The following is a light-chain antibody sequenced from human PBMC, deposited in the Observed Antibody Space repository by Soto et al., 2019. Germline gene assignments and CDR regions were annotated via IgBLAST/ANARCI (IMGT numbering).Light chain of an antibody. CDR3: QQSGTSPLT. CDR1: QSVGSTY. CDR2: GVS. V-gene: IGKV3-20*01. Sequence: EIVLTQSPGTLSLSPGERATLSCRASQSVGSTYLAWYQQKPGQAPKLLIYGVSSQATGIPDRFSGSGSGRAFTLTISTLEPEDVAVYYCQQSGTSPLTFGPGTKVDI. J-gene: IGKJ3*01.